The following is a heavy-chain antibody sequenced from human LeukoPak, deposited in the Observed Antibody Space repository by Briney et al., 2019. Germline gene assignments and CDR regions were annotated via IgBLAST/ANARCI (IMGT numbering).Heavy chain of an antibody. V-gene: IGHV4-39*07. CDR3: ARRSVYWYFDL. J-gene: IGHJ2*01. CDR1: GDSISDSSHY. Sequence: SETLSLTCTVSGDSISDSSHYWDWIRQPPGKGLEWIGTIYYNGRSSYNPTLKSRVTISVDTSKNQFFLRLTSVTAADTAIYFCARRSVYWYFDLWGRGTLVTVSS. CDR2: IYYNGRS.